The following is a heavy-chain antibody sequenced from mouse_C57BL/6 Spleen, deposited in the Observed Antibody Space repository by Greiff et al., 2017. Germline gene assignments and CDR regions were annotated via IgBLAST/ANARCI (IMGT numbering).Heavy chain of an antibody. J-gene: IGHJ2*01. CDR2: IYPGDGDT. V-gene: IGHV1-82*01. Sequence: VQLQQSGPELVKPGASVKISCKASGYAFSSSWMNWVKQRPGKGLEWIGRIYPGDGDTNYNGKFKGKATLTADKSSSTAYMQLSSLTSEDSAVYFCARWGPSYFDYWGQGTTLTVSS. CDR1: GYAFSSSW. CDR3: ARWGPSYFDY.